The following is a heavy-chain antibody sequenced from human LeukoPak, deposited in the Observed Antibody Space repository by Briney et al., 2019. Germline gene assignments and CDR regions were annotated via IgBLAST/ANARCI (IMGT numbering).Heavy chain of an antibody. CDR2: IPYDGSNE. Sequence: PGGSLRLSCAASGFTFSSYSMNWVRQAPGKGLEWVAFIPYDGSNEYYADSVKGRFTISRDNSKNTLYLEMNSLRAEDTAMYYCAKDRGIAAAYYFMDVWGKGTTVTVSS. D-gene: IGHD6-13*01. CDR1: GFTFSSYS. CDR3: AKDRGIAAAYYFMDV. V-gene: IGHV3-30*02. J-gene: IGHJ6*03.